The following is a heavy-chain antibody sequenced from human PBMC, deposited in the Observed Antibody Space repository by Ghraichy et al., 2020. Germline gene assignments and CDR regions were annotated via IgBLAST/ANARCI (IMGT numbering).Heavy chain of an antibody. D-gene: IGHD3-10*01. CDR1: GFTFSSYA. CDR2: ISGSGGST. Sequence: GGSLRLSCAASGFTFSSYAMSWVRQAPGKGLEWVSAISGSGGSTYYADSVKGRFTISRDNSKNTLYLQMNSLRAEDTAVYYCAKEGAAVRGVTPYFDYWGQGTLVTVSS. CDR3: AKEGAAVRGVTPYFDY. V-gene: IGHV3-23*01. J-gene: IGHJ4*02.